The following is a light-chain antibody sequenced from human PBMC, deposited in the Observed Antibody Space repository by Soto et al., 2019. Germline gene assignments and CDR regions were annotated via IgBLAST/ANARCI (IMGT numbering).Light chain of an antibody. CDR2: GAS. Sequence: EIVLTQSPATLSLSPGERATLSCRASRSVSASLAWYQLKPGQAPRLLIYGASGRATGIPDKFSGSGSGTDFTLTISRLEPEDFAVYYCQQYGSSPYTFGQGTKLEI. V-gene: IGKV3-20*01. J-gene: IGKJ2*01. CDR3: QQYGSSPYT. CDR1: RSVSAS.